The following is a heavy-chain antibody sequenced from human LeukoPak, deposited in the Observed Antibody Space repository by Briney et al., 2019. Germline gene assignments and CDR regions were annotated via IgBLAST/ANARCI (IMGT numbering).Heavy chain of an antibody. CDR3: ARDDYGDQSGWFDP. J-gene: IGHJ5*02. Sequence: SETLSLTCAVYGGSFSGYYWSWIRQPPGKGLEWIGEINHSGSTNYNPSLKSRVTISVDTSKNQFSLKLSSVAAADTAVYYCARDDYGDQSGWFDPWGQGTLVTVSS. CDR1: GGSFSGYY. CDR2: INHSGST. D-gene: IGHD4-17*01. V-gene: IGHV4-34*01.